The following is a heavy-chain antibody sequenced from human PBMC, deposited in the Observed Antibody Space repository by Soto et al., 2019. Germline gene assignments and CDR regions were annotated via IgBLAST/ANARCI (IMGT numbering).Heavy chain of an antibody. CDR1: GGSISSGDYY. D-gene: IGHD5-12*01. CDR2: IYYSGST. CDR3: ARVLVEMATTIFDY. Sequence: PSETLSLTCTVSGGSISSGDYYWSWIRQPPGKGLEWIGYIYYSGSTYYNTSLKSRVTISVDTSKNQISMKLSTVTAADTAVYYCARVLVEMATTIFDYWGQGTLVTVSS. J-gene: IGHJ4*02. V-gene: IGHV4-30-4*01.